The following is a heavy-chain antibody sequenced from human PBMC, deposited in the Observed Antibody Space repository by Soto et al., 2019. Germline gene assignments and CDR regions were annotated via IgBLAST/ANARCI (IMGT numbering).Heavy chain of an antibody. Sequence: SETLSLTCTVSGGSISSYYWSWIRQPPGKGLEWIGYIYYSGSTNYNPSLKSRVTISVDTSKNQFSLKLSSVTAADTAVYYCARVDGGSSWYPYYYYYMDVWGKGTTVTVSS. CDR3: ARVDGGSSWYPYYYYYMDV. D-gene: IGHD6-13*01. V-gene: IGHV4-59*01. CDR2: IYYSGST. J-gene: IGHJ6*03. CDR1: GGSISSYY.